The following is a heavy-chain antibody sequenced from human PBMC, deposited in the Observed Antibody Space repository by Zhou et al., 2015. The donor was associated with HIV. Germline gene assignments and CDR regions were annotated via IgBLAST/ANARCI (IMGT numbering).Heavy chain of an antibody. CDR2: ISWNSAVI. J-gene: IGHJ4*02. V-gene: IGHV3-9*01. Sequence: EVQLVESGGGLVQPGRSLRLSCAASGFTFDDYAVHWVRQTPGKGLEWVSGISWNSAVIGYADSVKGRFTVSRDNAKNSLFLQMNSLRADDTAVYYCATAAYISGWYPDYFDNWGQGTLVTVSS. D-gene: IGHD6-19*01. CDR3: ATAAYISGWYPDYFDN. CDR1: GFTFDDYA.